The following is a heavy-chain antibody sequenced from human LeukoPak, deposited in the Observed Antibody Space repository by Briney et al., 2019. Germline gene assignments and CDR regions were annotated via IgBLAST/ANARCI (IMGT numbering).Heavy chain of an antibody. Sequence: GGSLRLSCAASGFTFSDYYMSWIRQAPGKGLEWVSYISSSGSTIYYADSVKGRFTISRDNAQNSLYLQMNSLRAEDTAVYYCARGEGTMIVVVTPFDYWGQGTLVTVSS. V-gene: IGHV3-11*01. D-gene: IGHD3-22*01. CDR3: ARGEGTMIVVVTPFDY. CDR2: ISSSGSTI. CDR1: GFTFSDYY. J-gene: IGHJ4*02.